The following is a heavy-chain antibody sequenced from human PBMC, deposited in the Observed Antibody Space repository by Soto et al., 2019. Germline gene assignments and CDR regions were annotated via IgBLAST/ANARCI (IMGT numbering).Heavy chain of an antibody. CDR2: ISGSGGST. CDR1: GFTLSSYA. Sequence: PGGSLRLSCAASGFTLSSYAMSWVRQAPGKGLEWVSAISGSGGSTYYADSVKGRFTISRDNSKNTLYLQMNSLRAEDTAVYYCAKDGCSSTSCPNTLYYYYYYGMDVWGQGTTVTVSS. J-gene: IGHJ6*02. D-gene: IGHD2-2*01. V-gene: IGHV3-23*01. CDR3: AKDGCSSTSCPNTLYYYYYYGMDV.